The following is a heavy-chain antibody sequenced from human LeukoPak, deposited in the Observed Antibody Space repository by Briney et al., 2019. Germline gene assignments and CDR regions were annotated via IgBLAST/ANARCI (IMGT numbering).Heavy chain of an antibody. J-gene: IGHJ4*02. CDR2: INPNSGGT. Sequence: ASVKVSCKASGYTFTSYYMHWVRQAPGQGLEWMGWINPNSGGTNYARKFQGRVTMTRDTSISTAYMELSRLRSDDTAVYYCARSVVIGTPNFDYWGQGTLVTVSS. CDR1: GYTFTSYY. D-gene: IGHD3-22*01. CDR3: ARSVVIGTPNFDY. V-gene: IGHV1-2*02.